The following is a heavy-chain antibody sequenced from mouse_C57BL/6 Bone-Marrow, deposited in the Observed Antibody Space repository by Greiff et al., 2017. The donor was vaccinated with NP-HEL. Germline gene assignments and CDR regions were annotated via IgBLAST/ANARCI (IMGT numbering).Heavy chain of an antibody. J-gene: IGHJ4*01. CDR2: INYDGSST. V-gene: IGHV5-16*01. Sequence: EVKVVESEGGLVQPGSSMKLSCTASGFTFSDYYMAWVRQVPEKGLEWVANINYDGSSTYYLDSLKSRFILSSDNAKNILYLQMSSLKSEDTATYYCAREGGLRRRTYAMDYWGQGTSVTVSS. CDR1: GFTFSDYY. CDR3: AREGGLRRRTYAMDY. D-gene: IGHD2-4*01.